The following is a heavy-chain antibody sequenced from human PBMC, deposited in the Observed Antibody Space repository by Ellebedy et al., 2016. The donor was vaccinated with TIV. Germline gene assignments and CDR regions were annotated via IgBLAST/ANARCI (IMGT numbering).Heavy chain of an antibody. Sequence: GESLKISCKGSGYSFTSYWISWVRQMPGKGLEWMGRIDPSDSYSNYSPSFQGHVTISADKSISTAYLQWSSLKASDTAMYYCARRDFGVYATNFDYWGQGTLVTVSS. D-gene: IGHD2-8*01. J-gene: IGHJ4*02. V-gene: IGHV5-10-1*01. CDR2: IDPSDSYS. CDR3: ARRDFGVYATNFDY. CDR1: GYSFTSYW.